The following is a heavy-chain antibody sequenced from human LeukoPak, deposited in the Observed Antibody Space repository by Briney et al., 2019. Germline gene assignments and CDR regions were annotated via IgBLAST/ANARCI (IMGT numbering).Heavy chain of an antibody. Sequence: GGSLRLSCAASGFTFSSYAMHWVRQAPGKGLEWVAVISYDGSNKYYVDSVKGRFTISRDNSKNTLYLQMNSLRAEDTAVYYCAKGGGYGPFDYWGQGTLVTVSS. CDR3: AKGGGYGPFDY. CDR2: ISYDGSNK. J-gene: IGHJ4*02. CDR1: GFTFSSYA. V-gene: IGHV3-30-3*01. D-gene: IGHD3-22*01.